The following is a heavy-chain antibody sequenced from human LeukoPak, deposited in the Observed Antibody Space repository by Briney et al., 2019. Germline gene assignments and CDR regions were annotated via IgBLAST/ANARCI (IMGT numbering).Heavy chain of an antibody. CDR1: GGSINDYY. CDR2: IYYRGTT. V-gene: IGHV4-59*03. Sequence: SETLSLTCTVSGGSINDYYWNWLRQPPGKGLEWIGFIYYRGTTNNNSSLKSRVTTSIDTSKKQFSLNLSSVTAADTAIYYCAGVFSGRRPFELWGQGILVTVSS. D-gene: IGHD3-10*01. CDR3: AGVFSGRRPFEL. J-gene: IGHJ4*02.